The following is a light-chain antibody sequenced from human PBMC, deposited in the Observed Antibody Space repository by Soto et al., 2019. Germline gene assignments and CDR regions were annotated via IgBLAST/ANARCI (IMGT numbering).Light chain of an antibody. CDR1: HSLLHSDGKTY. J-gene: IGKJ5*01. V-gene: IGKV2-29*01. CDR2: AAS. Sequence: ILMTQTPLSLSIIPGQTASISFNSSHSLLHSDGKTYFYWYVQKAGQAPQPLIYAASTLQSGVPSRFSGSGSATDFTLTISSLQPEDFATYYCQQLNSYPITFGQGTRLEIK. CDR3: QQLNSYPIT.